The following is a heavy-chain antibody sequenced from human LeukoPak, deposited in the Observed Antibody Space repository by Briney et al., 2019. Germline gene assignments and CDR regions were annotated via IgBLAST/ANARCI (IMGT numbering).Heavy chain of an antibody. CDR3: ARDSLSGYELNY. D-gene: IGHD5-12*01. CDR2: INPSGGST. J-gene: IGHJ4*02. CDR1: GYTLTSYY. Sequence: ASVKVSCRASGYTLTSYYMHWVRQAPGQGLEWMGIINPSGGSTSYAQKFQGRVTMTRDTSTSTVYMELSSLRSEDTAVYYCARDSLSGYELNYWGQGTLVTVSS. V-gene: IGHV1-46*01.